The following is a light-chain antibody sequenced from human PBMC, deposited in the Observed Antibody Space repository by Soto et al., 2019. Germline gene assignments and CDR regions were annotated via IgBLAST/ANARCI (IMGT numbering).Light chain of an antibody. CDR3: CSYAGSSYV. CDR2: EVS. CDR1: SSDVGSYNL. Sequence: QSVLTQPASVSGSPGQSITISCTGTSSDVGSYNLVSWYQQHPGKAPKLMIYEVSKRPSGVSKRFSGSKSGNTASLIISGLQAEDEADYYCCSYAGSSYVFGTGTKVTVL. J-gene: IGLJ1*01. V-gene: IGLV2-23*02.